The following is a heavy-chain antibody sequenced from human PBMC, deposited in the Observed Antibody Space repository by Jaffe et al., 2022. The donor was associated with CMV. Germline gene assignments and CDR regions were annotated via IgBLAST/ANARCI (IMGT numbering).Heavy chain of an antibody. Sequence: QVQLQQWGAGLLKPSETLSLTCAVYGGSFSGYYWSWIRQPPGKGLEWIGEINHSGSTNYNPSLKSRVTISVDTSKNQFSLKLSSVTAADTAVYYCARWLRITMVRGVMGFDPWGQGTLVTVSS. V-gene: IGHV4-34*01. D-gene: IGHD3-10*01. CDR3: ARWLRITMVRGVMGFDP. J-gene: IGHJ5*02. CDR2: INHSGST. CDR1: GGSFSGYY.